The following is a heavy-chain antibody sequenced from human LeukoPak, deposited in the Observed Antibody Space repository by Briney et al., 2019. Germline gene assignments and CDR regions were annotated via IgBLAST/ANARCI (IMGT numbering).Heavy chain of an antibody. CDR2: INHSGST. CDR3: VRQGRVYYGSGSYYMRWDY. D-gene: IGHD3-10*01. V-gene: IGHV4-34*01. J-gene: IGHJ4*02. CDR1: GGSFSGYY. Sequence: SETLSLTCAVYGGSFSGYYGSWIRQPPGKGLEWIGEINHSGSTNCNPSLKSRVTISVDTSKNQFSLKLSSVTAADTAVYYCVRQGRVYYGSGSYYMRWDYWGQGTLVTVSS.